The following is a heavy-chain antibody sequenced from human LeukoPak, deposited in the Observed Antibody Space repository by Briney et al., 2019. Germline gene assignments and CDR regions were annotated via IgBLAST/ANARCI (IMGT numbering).Heavy chain of an antibody. Sequence: SETLSLTCAVYGGSFSGYYWSWIRQPPGKGLEWIGEINHSGSTNYNPSLKSRVTISVDTSKNQFSLKLSSVTAADTAVYYCAREHYDSSGLMTFVLDFDYWGQGTLVTVSS. CDR2: INHSGST. CDR3: AREHYDSSGLMTFVLDFDY. CDR1: GGSFSGYY. D-gene: IGHD3-22*01. J-gene: IGHJ4*02. V-gene: IGHV4-34*01.